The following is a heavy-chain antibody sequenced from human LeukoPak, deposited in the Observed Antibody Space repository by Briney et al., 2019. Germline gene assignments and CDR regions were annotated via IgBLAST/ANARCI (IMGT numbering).Heavy chain of an antibody. CDR1: GFKFEGYA. CDR3: VKDDFCPECAFDV. Sequence: GGSLRLSCAASGFKFEGYAMHWVRQRPGKGLEWVSLISGDGGNTYYADSVKGRFTISRDNSKNSLYLQMKSLRTEDTALYYCVKDDFCPECAFDVWGQGAMVTVSS. CDR2: ISGDGGNT. J-gene: IGHJ3*01. D-gene: IGHD3-3*01. V-gene: IGHV3-43*02.